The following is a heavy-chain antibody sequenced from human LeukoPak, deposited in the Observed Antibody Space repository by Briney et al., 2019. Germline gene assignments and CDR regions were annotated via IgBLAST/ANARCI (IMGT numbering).Heavy chain of an antibody. Sequence: SETLSLTCTVSGGSSSSYYWTWIRQPPGKGLEWIGYIHTSGSTNYNPSPNSRVTMSVDTSKNQFSLRLSSVTAADTAVYYCVRPGQSNWWVYFNYWGQGTVVTVSS. CDR3: VRPGQSNWWVYFNY. CDR1: GGSSSSYY. J-gene: IGHJ4*02. V-gene: IGHV4-4*09. CDR2: IHTSGST. D-gene: IGHD2-15*01.